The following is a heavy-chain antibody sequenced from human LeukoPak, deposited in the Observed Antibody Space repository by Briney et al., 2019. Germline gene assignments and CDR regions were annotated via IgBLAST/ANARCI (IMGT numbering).Heavy chain of an antibody. D-gene: IGHD5-12*01. CDR1: GYSISSGYY. CDR2: IYHSGST. CDR3: ARARGYSGYDGLDY. Sequence: SETLSLTCTVSGYSISSGYYWGWIRQPPGKGLEWIGNIYHSGSTYYNPSLKSRVTISVDTSKNQFSLKLNSVTAADTAVYYCARARGYSGYDGLDYWGQGTLVNVSS. J-gene: IGHJ4*02. V-gene: IGHV4-38-2*02.